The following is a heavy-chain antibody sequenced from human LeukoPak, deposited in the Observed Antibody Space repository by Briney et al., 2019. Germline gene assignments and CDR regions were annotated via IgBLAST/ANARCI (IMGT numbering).Heavy chain of an antibody. D-gene: IGHD3-22*01. J-gene: IGHJ4*02. CDR3: ARGAGDYYDSSDLYYFDY. V-gene: IGHV1-3*01. CDR1: GGTFSSYA. CDR2: INAGNGNT. Sequence: ASVKVSCKASGGTFSSYAISWVRQAPGQRLEWMGWINAGNGNTRYSQKFQGRVTITRDTSASTAYMELSSLRSEDTAVYYCARGAGDYYDSSDLYYFDYWGQGTLVTVSS.